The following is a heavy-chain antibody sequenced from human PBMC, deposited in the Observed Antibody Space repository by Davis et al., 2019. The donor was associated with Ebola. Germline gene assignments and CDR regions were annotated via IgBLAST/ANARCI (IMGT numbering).Heavy chain of an antibody. CDR2: ILPILGAT. V-gene: IGHV1-69*04. J-gene: IGHJ4*02. Sequence: SVKVSCKASGYTFTDHAIHWVRQAPGQRLEWMGRILPILGATNYAQNFQGRVTITADKSTSTVYMELSSLRSEDTAVYYCARGILAEGLDSWGQGTLVTVSS. D-gene: IGHD5-18*01. CDR3: ARGILAEGLDS. CDR1: GYTFTDHA.